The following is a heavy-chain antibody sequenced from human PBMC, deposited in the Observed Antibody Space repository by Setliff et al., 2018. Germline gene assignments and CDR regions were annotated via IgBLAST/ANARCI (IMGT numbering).Heavy chain of an antibody. J-gene: IGHJ3*02. CDR1: GYTFTDYY. V-gene: IGHV1-2*06. CDR3: ARRMWELRSDAFDI. CDR2: VNPASGGT. D-gene: IGHD1-26*01. Sequence: ASVKVSCKAFGYTFTDYYIHWVRQAPGQGLEWMGRVNPASGGTNYAQRFQGRVSMTRDTSITTAYLELTRLTSDDTAVYYCARRMWELRSDAFDIWGQGTMVTVSS.